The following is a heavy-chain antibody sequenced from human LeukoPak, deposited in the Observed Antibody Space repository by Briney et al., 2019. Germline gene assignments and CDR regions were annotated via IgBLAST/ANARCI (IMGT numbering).Heavy chain of an antibody. Sequence: GGSLRLSCAASGFTVSSNYMSWVRQAPGMGLEWVSLIYSGGSTYYADSAKGRFTISRDNSKNTLYLQMNSLRAEDTAVYYCAREENSYGHSYFDYWGQGTLVTVSS. J-gene: IGHJ4*02. CDR1: GFTVSSNY. CDR2: IYSGGST. V-gene: IGHV3-53*01. CDR3: AREENSYGHSYFDY. D-gene: IGHD5-18*01.